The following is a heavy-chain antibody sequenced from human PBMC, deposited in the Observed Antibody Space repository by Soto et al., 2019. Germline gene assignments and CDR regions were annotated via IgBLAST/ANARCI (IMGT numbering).Heavy chain of an antibody. CDR3: ARDPNLWFGEPPHYFDY. D-gene: IGHD3-10*01. J-gene: IGHJ4*02. CDR1: GYTFTSYG. Sequence: ASVKVSCKASGYTFTSYGISWVRQAPGQGLEWMGWISAYNGNTNYAQKLQGRVTMTTDTSTSTAYMELRSLRSDDTAVYYCARDPNLWFGEPPHYFDYWGQGTLVTVSS. CDR2: ISAYNGNT. V-gene: IGHV1-18*01.